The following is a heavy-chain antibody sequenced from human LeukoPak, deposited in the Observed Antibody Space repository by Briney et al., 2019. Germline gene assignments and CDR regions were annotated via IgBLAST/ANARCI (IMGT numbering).Heavy chain of an antibody. Sequence: PGASLRLSCAASGYTFSSYWMTWVRQAPGKGLEWVANIKQEGSEKYYAESVKGRFTISRDNAKSTLYLQVNSLRAEDTAIYYCAKDSGAAIDHFDSWGQGTLVTVSS. V-gene: IGHV3-7*05. CDR3: AKDSGAAIDHFDS. J-gene: IGHJ4*02. D-gene: IGHD2-15*01. CDR1: GYTFSSYW. CDR2: IKQEGSEK.